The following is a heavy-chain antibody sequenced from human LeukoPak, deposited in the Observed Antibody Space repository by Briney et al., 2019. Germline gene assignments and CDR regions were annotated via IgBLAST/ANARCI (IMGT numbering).Heavy chain of an antibody. V-gene: IGHV3-66*01. CDR3: ARVTVTTFSPTDYMDV. CDR2: MYTLGNT. D-gene: IGHD4-17*01. CDR1: GSTVSSNY. Sequence: PGGSLRLSCAASGSTVSSNYMTWVRQAPGKGLEWVSVMYTLGNTYYADSVRGRFTISRDNAKNSLYLQMNSLRAEDTAVYYCARVTVTTFSPTDYMDVWGKGTTVTISS. J-gene: IGHJ6*03.